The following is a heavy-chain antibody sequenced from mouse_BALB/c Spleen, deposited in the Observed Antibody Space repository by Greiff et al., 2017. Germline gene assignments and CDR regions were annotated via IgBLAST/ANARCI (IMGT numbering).Heavy chain of an antibody. CDR1: GYTFTEYT. Sequence: LVEPGASVKISCKTSGYTFTEYTMHWVKQSHGKSLEWIGGIHPNNGGTSYNQKFKGKATLTVDKSSSTAYMELRSLTSEDSAVYYCARFSGSRDPAWFAYWGQGTLVTVSA. V-gene: IGHV1-18*01. CDR3: ARFSGSRDPAWFAY. J-gene: IGHJ3*01. CDR2: IHPNNGGT. D-gene: IGHD1-1*01.